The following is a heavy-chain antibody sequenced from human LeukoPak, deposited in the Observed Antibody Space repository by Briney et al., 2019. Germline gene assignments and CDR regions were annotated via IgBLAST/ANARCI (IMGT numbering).Heavy chain of an antibody. CDR3: ARQEGSYYYDSSGYFAY. CDR2: IYYSGST. D-gene: IGHD3-22*01. J-gene: IGHJ4*02. Sequence: SETLSLTCTVSGGSISSSSYYWGWIRQPPGKGLEWIGSIYYSGSTYYNPSLKSLVTISVDTSENQFSLKLSSVTAADTAVYYCARQEGSYYYDSSGYFAYWGQGTLVTVSS. CDR1: GGSISSSSYY. V-gene: IGHV4-39*01.